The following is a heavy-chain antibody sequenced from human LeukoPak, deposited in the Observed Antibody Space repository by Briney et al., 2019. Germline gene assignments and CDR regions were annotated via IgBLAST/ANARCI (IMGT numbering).Heavy chain of an antibody. CDR2: VSDTGRT. V-gene: IGHV4-59*01. J-gene: IGHJ5*02. D-gene: IGHD3-16*01. Sequence: SETLSLTCTVSSGFSTHYYWNWIRQPPGKALEWIGCVSDTGRTTYNPSLKSRLTISVDTSKRQFSLTLTSLAAADTAVYYCTKGYYEPFDAWGQGILVTVSS. CDR3: TKGYYEPFDA. CDR1: SGFSTHYY.